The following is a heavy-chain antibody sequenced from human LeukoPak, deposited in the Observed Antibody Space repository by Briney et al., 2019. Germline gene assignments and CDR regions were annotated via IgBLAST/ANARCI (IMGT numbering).Heavy chain of an antibody. D-gene: IGHD6-19*01. CDR1: GGSFSGYY. Sequence: SETLSLTCAVYGGSFSGYYWSWIRQPPGKGLEWIGEINHSGSTYYNPSLKSRVTISVDTSKNQFSLKLSSVTAADTAVYYCARSLVAAVAGIPYWGQGTLVTVSS. CDR2: INHSGST. V-gene: IGHV4-34*01. J-gene: IGHJ4*02. CDR3: ARSLVAAVAGIPY.